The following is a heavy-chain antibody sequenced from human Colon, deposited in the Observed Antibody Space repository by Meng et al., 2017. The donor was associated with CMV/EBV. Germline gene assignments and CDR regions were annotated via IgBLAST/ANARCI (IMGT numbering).Heavy chain of an antibody. CDR2: INSNSGAT. J-gene: IGHJ4*02. Sequence: VQLGLLGVAVKQPGALVKVYCKAYGYIFSEYHIHWVGQAPGQGIEWMRWINSNSGATDYAQKFQGRLTMTRDTSITTVYMGLSSLRSDDTAVYYCARDPCGSRVPFDYWGQGSLVTVSS. V-gene: IGHV1-2*02. CDR3: ARDPCGSRVPFDY. D-gene: IGHD1-26*01. CDR1: GYIFSEYH.